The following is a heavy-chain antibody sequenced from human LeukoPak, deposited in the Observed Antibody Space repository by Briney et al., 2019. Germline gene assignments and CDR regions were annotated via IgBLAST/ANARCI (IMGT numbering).Heavy chain of an antibody. V-gene: IGHV1-69*05. D-gene: IGHD5-24*01. CDR3: ARGDGYNYFDY. CDR2: IIPIFGTA. Sequence: SVKVSCKASGGTFSSYAISWVRQAPGQGLEWMGRIIPIFGTADYAQKFQGRVTITTDESTSTAYMELSSLRSENTAVYYCARGDGYNYFDYWGQGTLVTVSS. CDR1: GGTFSSYA. J-gene: IGHJ4*02.